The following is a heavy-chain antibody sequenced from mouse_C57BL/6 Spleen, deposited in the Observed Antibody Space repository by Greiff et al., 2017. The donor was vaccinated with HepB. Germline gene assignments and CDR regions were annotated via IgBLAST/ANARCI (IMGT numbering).Heavy chain of an antibody. CDR3: TRGDYGSSYWYFDV. CDR1: GYTFTDYE. J-gene: IGHJ1*03. Sequence: VKVVESGAELVRPGASVTLSCKASGYTFTDYEMHWVKQTPVHGLEWIGAIDPETGGTAYNQKFKGKAILTADKSSSTAYMELRSLTSEDSAVYYCTRGDYGSSYWYFDVWGTGTTVTVSS. D-gene: IGHD1-1*01. V-gene: IGHV1-15*01. CDR2: IDPETGGT.